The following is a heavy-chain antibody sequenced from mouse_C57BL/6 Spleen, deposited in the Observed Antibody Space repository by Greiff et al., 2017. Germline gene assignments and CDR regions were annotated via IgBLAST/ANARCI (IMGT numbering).Heavy chain of an antibody. CDR3: ARPDGTHWYFDV. V-gene: IGHV1-69*01. D-gene: IGHD1-1*01. CDR2: IDPSDSYT. Sequence: QVQLQQPGAELVMPGASVKLSCKASGYTFTSYWMHWVKQRPGQGLEWIGEIDPSDSYTNYNQKVKGKSTLTVDKSSSTAYMQLSSLTSEDSAVYYCARPDGTHWYFDVWGTGTTVTVSS. J-gene: IGHJ1*03. CDR1: GYTFTSYW.